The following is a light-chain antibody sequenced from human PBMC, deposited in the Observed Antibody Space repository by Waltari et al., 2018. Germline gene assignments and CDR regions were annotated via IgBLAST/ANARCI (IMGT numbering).Light chain of an antibody. Sequence: IVFTQSPGTLSLSPGERATLSCRASQSVSSSYLAWYQQKPGQAPRLLIYGASSRATGIPDRCSGSGSGTDFTLTISRLEPEDFAVYYCQQYGSSPLTFGGGTKVEIK. CDR1: QSVSSSY. CDR2: GAS. V-gene: IGKV3-20*01. CDR3: QQYGSSPLT. J-gene: IGKJ4*01.